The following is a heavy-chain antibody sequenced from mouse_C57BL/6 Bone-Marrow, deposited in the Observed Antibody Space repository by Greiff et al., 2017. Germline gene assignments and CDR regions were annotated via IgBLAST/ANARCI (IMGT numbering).Heavy chain of an antibody. V-gene: IGHV1-19*01. J-gene: IGHJ1*03. D-gene: IGHD2-1*01. CDR3: ASLCYGNFDDWYVDV. Sequence: EVQVVESGPVLVKPGASVKMSCKASGYTFTDYYMNWVKQSHGKSLEWIGVINPYNGGTSYNQQFKGKATLTVDKSSSTAYMEVESMASEDSAVYCCASLCYGNFDDWYVDVWGTGTTVTVSS. CDR1: GYTFTDYY. CDR2: INPYNGGT.